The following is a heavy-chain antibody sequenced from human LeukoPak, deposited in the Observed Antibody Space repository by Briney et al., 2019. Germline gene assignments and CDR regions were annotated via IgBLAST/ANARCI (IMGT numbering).Heavy chain of an antibody. D-gene: IGHD6-13*01. CDR1: GYTFTIYG. CDR3: ARQSYRVAAAGDDALDF. CDR2: ISAYNGKT. Sequence: ASVKVSCMASGYTFTIYGISWVRQAPGQGLEWMAWISAYNGKTNYAQKVQGRVTLTTDTSTSTAYMELRSLRSDDTAVYYCARQSYRVAAAGDDALDFWGQGTMVTVSS. J-gene: IGHJ3*01. V-gene: IGHV1-18*01.